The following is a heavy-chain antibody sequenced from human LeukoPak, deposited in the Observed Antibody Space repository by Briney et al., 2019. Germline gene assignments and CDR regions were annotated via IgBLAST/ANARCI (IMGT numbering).Heavy chain of an antibody. V-gene: IGHV4-59*01. CDR3: AKLQPNSGEWAFDT. D-gene: IGHD1-1*01. CDR2: LYYRGSP. Sequence: SETLSLTCTVSGASITTYYWSWIRQSPEKGLEWIGYLYYRGSPNYNPSLKSRVTISVDTSKNHFSLTLSSVTAADTAIYYCAKLQPNSGEWAFDTWGQGTMVTVSS. CDR1: GASITTYY. J-gene: IGHJ3*02.